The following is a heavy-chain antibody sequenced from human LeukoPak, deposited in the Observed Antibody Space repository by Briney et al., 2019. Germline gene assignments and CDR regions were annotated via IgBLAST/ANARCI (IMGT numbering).Heavy chain of an antibody. Sequence: SGPTLMNPSQTLTLTCTVSGFSLSPTGVGVGWIRQPPGKALEWLALIYWNDEERYSASLKSRLTITKDTSKNQMYLKMNNMNPVDTATYYCAHKGAVWCGEVVGPFDPWGQGTLVTVSS. CDR1: GFSLSPTGVG. J-gene: IGHJ5*02. V-gene: IGHV2-5*01. CDR3: AHKGAVWCGEVVGPFDP. D-gene: IGHD3-10*01. CDR2: IYWNDEE.